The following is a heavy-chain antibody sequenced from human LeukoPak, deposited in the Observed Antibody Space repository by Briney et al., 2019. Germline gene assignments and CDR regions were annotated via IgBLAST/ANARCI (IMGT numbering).Heavy chain of an antibody. CDR2: ISYDGSNK. J-gene: IGHJ6*03. V-gene: IGHV3-30*04. CDR1: GFTFSSYA. D-gene: IGHD3-16*01. CDR3: AKDQGESNLYYYYYYMDV. Sequence: GGSLRLSCAASGFTFSSYAMHWVRQAPGKGLEWVAVISYDGSNKYYADSVKGRFTISRDNSKNTLYLQMNSLRAEDTAVYYCAKDQGESNLYYYYYYMDVWGKGTTVTISS.